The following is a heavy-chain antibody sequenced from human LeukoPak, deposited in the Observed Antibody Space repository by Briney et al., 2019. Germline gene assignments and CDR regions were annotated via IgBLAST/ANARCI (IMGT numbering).Heavy chain of an antibody. D-gene: IGHD6-19*01. CDR1: GGSISSYY. CDR3: AKGAGPPWFDP. J-gene: IGHJ5*02. Sequence: SETLSLTCTVSGGSISSYYWSWIRQPPGKGLEWIGYIYYSGSTNYNPSLKSRATISVDTSKNQFSLKLSSVTAADTAVYYCAKGAGPPWFDPWGQGTLVTVSS. CDR2: IYYSGST. V-gene: IGHV4-59*01.